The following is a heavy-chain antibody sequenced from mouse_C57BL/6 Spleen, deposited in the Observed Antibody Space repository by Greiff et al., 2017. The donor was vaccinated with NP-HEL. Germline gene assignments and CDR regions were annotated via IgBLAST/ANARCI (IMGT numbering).Heavy chain of an antibody. J-gene: IGHJ3*01. CDR3: ARSPSSGYEGFAY. CDR1: GYAFSSYW. D-gene: IGHD3-2*02. CDR2: IYPGDGDT. Sequence: VQLQQSGAELVKPGASVKISCKASGYAFSSYWMNWVKQRPGKGLEWIGQIYPGDGDTNYNGKFKGKATLTADKSSSTAYMQLSSLTSEDSAVYFCARSPSSGYEGFAYWGQGTLVTVSA. V-gene: IGHV1-80*01.